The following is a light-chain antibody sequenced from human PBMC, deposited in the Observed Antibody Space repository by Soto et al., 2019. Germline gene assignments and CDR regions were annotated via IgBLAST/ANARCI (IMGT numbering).Light chain of an antibody. CDR1: QSISKF. CDR3: QQYGSSPPSST. CDR2: GAS. J-gene: IGKJ5*01. Sequence: EILLAQSPPPLFLFPGEKGTLSCRGLQSISKFLAWYQQKPGQAPRLLIYGASSRATGIPDRFSGRGSGTDFTLTISRLEPEDFAVYYCQQYGSSPPSSTFGQGTRLEIK. V-gene: IGKV3-20*01.